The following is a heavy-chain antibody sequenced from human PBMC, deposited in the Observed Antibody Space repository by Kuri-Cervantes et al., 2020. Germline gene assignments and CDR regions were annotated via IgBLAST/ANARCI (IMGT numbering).Heavy chain of an antibody. Sequence: GESLKISCAASGFTYSSYAMTWVRQAPGKGLEWGSDISDSGDVTHYADSVKGRFTISRDNSKNTLYLQMNSLRAEDTAVYYCASVLRSIDAFDIWGQGTMVTVSS. J-gene: IGHJ3*02. D-gene: IGHD5/OR15-5a*01. V-gene: IGHV3-23*01. CDR3: ASVLRSIDAFDI. CDR2: ISDSGDVT. CDR1: GFTYSSYA.